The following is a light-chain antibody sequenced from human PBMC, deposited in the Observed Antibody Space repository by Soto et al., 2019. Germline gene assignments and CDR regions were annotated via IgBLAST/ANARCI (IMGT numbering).Light chain of an antibody. J-gene: IGKJ4*01. V-gene: IGKV1-33*01. CDR3: QQYDYLPLT. CDR2: DAS. Sequence: DIEVTQDPCSLSASVGDRVTITCQASQGISDFLNWYQQKPGKAPKLLIYDASNLETGVPSRFSGGGSGTDFTFTISSLQPEDIATYYCQQYDYLPLTFGGGTKVDIK. CDR1: QGISDF.